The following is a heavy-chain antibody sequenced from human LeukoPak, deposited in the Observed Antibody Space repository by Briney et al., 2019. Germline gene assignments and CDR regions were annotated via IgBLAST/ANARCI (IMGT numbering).Heavy chain of an antibody. V-gene: IGHV1-18*01. Sequence: ASVKVSCKASGYTFTSYGISWVRQAPGQGLEWMGWISPSNGNTNYVQNLQGRVTMTTDTSTSTAYMELRGLRSDDTAVYYCARYGGTIVGANRCFDYWGQGTLVTVSS. D-gene: IGHD1-26*01. CDR1: GYTFTSYG. CDR3: ARYGGTIVGANRCFDY. CDR2: ISPSNGNT. J-gene: IGHJ4*02.